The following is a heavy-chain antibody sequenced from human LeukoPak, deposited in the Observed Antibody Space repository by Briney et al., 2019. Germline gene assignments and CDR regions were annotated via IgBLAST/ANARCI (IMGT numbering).Heavy chain of an antibody. J-gene: IGHJ6*03. CDR1: GFTFSSYS. D-gene: IGHD3-10*01. CDR2: ISSRSSTI. Sequence: GGSLRLSCAASGFTFSSYSMNWVRQAPGKGLEWVSYISSRSSTIYYADSVKGRFTISRDNSKNTLFLQMNSLRAEDTAVYHCVKDNTYTSGSSYLVGPHFYYMDVWGRGTTVTVSS. V-gene: IGHV3-48*01. CDR3: VKDNTYTSGSSYLVGPHFYYMDV.